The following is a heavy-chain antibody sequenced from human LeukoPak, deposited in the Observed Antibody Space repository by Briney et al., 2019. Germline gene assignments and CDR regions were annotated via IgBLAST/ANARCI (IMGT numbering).Heavy chain of an antibody. CDR2: INPNSGGT. D-gene: IGHD2-2*01. CDR1: GYTFTGYY. CDR3: ARVGTYCSSTSCYGEVFDY. Sequence: ASVKVSCKASGYTFTGYYMHWVRQAPGQGLEWMGWINPNSGGTNYAQKFQGRVTMTRDTSISTAYVELSRLRSDDTAVYYCARVGTYCSSTSCYGEVFDYWGQGTLVTVSS. J-gene: IGHJ4*02. V-gene: IGHV1-2*02.